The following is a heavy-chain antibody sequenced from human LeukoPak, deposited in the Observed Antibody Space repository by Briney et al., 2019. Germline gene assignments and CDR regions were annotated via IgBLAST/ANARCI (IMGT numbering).Heavy chain of an antibody. V-gene: IGHV4-61*02. J-gene: IGHJ5*02. Sequence: SQTLSLTCTASGGSISSGSYYWSWHRQPAGKGLESFGRIYTSGRTNYNPSLNRRVTISVNTCNKQFLLKNSFVTAADTVVYYCARAPRRAVAGTGWFDPWGQGTLVTVSS. CDR2: IYTSGRT. CDR1: GGSISSGSYY. CDR3: ARAPRRAVAGTGWFDP. D-gene: IGHD6-19*01.